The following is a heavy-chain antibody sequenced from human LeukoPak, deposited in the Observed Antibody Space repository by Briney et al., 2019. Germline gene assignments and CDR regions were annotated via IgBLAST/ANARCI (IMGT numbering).Heavy chain of an antibody. CDR3: ARGPLITILGVVMVNDAFDI. V-gene: IGHV1-18*01. Sequence: DSVKLSCKVSGYTFTNYYITWVRQAHGPGIELKGWISAYNSNTKYAKKLEGRVSMTTDTSTSTAYMELRSLTSDDTVVYYCARGPLITILGVVMVNDAFDICGEGTMVTVSS. CDR1: GYTFTNYY. J-gene: IGHJ3*02. D-gene: IGHD3-3*01. CDR2: ISAYNSNT.